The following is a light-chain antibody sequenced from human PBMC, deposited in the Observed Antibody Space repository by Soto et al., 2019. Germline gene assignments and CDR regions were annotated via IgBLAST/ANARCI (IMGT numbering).Light chain of an antibody. CDR1: QSISSY. J-gene: IGKJ3*01. V-gene: IGKV1-39*01. CDR3: QQSASTLLT. CDR2: AAS. Sequence: IQISQSPASLSASLGDRVTITRRASQSISSYLTWYQQKPGQAPKLLIYAASSLQSGVPSRFSGSGSGTDFTLTISSLQPEDFATYYCQQSASTLLTFGPGTKVDIK.